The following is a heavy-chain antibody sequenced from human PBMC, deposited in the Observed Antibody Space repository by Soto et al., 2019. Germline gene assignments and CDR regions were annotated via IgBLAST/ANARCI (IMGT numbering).Heavy chain of an antibody. CDR2: ISYDGSNK. Sequence: GGSLRLSCAASGFTFSSYGMHWVRQAPGKGLEWVAVISYDGSNKYYADSVKGRFTISRDNSKNTLYLQMNSLRAEDTAVYYCAKEQWELAGAFDIWGQGTMVTVSS. CDR3: AKEQWELAGAFDI. J-gene: IGHJ3*02. V-gene: IGHV3-30*18. CDR1: GFTFSSYG. D-gene: IGHD1-26*01.